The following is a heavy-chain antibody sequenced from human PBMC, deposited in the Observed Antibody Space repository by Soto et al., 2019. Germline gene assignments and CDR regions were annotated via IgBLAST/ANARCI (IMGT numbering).Heavy chain of an antibody. J-gene: IGHJ4*01. CDR1: VGSFSGYY. CDR2: INHSGST. D-gene: IGHD3-3*01. Sequence: PSETLCITCALYVGSFSGYYWSWIRQPPGKGLERLGEINHSGSTNYNPSLKSRVTISVDTSKNQFSLNLSSETAADTAVYYCASSPSYYDFWSGYGRATGYYFDYWGQGTLVTVSS. V-gene: IGHV4-34*01. CDR3: ASSPSYYDFWSGYGRATGYYFDY.